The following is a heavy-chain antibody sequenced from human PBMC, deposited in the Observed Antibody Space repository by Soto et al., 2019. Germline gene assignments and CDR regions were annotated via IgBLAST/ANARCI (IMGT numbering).Heavy chain of an antibody. Sequence: SETLSLTCAVSGGSIYTDDWWTWVRQTPGKGLEWIGSIYYSGSTYYNPSLKSRVTVSIDTSKNQFSLKLSSVTAADTAVYYCARWEYADVDLTHWYFDLWGRGSLVTVSS. D-gene: IGHD1-26*01. CDR1: GGSIYTDDW. CDR3: ARWEYADVDLTHWYFDL. V-gene: IGHV4-4*02. J-gene: IGHJ2*01. CDR2: IYYSGST.